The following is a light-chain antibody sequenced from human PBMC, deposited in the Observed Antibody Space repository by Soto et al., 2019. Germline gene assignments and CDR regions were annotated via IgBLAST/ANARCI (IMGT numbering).Light chain of an antibody. CDR2: GAS. Sequence: EIVMTQSPATLSLSPGERAALSCRASQSINSELAWYQQKPGQPPRLLSYGASTSATGVPARFPGSESGSEFTLTSSRLQSEDFAVYYCQQGHNWPLTFGQGTRLQI. CDR3: QQGHNWPLT. V-gene: IGKV3-15*01. J-gene: IGKJ2*01. CDR1: QSINSE.